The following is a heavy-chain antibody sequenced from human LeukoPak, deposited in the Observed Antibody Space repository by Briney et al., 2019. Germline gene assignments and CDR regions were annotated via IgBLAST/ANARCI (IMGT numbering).Heavy chain of an antibody. J-gene: IGHJ6*03. Sequence: ASVKVSCKASGYTFTGYYMHWVRQAPGQGLEWMGWINPNSGGTNYAQKFQGRVTMTRDTSISTAYMELSRLRSEDTAVYYCASGTWVDTYYYYMDVWGKGTTVTVSS. V-gene: IGHV1-2*02. D-gene: IGHD1-26*01. CDR3: ASGTWVDTYYYYMDV. CDR2: INPNSGGT. CDR1: GYTFTGYY.